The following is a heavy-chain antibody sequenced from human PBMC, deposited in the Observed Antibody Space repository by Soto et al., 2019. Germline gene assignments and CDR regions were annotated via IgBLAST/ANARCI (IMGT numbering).Heavy chain of an antibody. CDR1: GFTFSDYY. V-gene: IGHV3-11*01. CDR2: ISSSGSTI. Sequence: GGSLRLSCAASGFTFSDYYMSWIRQAPGKGLEWVSYISSSGSTIYYADSVKGRFTISRDNAKNSLYLQMNSLRAEDTAVYYCARELAAAGPPSYFDYWGQGTLVTVSS. J-gene: IGHJ4*02. D-gene: IGHD6-13*01. CDR3: ARELAAAGPPSYFDY.